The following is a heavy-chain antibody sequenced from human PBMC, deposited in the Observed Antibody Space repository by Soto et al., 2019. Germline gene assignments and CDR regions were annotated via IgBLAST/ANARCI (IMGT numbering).Heavy chain of an antibody. V-gene: IGHV3-11*05. Sequence: PGGSLRLSCAASGFTFSDYYMSWIRQAPGKGLEWVSYISSSSSYTNYADSVKGRFTISRDNAKNSLYLQMNSLRAEDTAVYYCAKVEAAAYYWGQGTLVTVSS. CDR2: ISSSSSYT. D-gene: IGHD6-13*01. CDR1: GFTFSDYY. CDR3: AKVEAAAYY. J-gene: IGHJ4*02.